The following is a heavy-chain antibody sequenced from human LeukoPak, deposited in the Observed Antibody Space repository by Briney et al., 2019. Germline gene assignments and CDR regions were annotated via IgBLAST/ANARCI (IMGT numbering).Heavy chain of an antibody. V-gene: IGHV2-5*01. CDR2: IYWNADK. Sequence: SGPTLVNPTQTLTLTCTFSGSSLSTSGGGVGWVCHPPGKALVWRALIYWNADKRYSPSLKSRLTITKDTSKNQVVLTMTNMDPVDTATYYCAHTLDSTYCGGNCYPPLYDYWGQGTLVTVSS. CDR1: GSSLSTSGGG. D-gene: IGHD2-21*01. J-gene: IGHJ4*02. CDR3: AHTLDSTYCGGNCYPPLYDY.